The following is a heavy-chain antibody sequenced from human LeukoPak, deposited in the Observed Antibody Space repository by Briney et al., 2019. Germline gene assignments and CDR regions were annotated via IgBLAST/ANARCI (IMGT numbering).Heavy chain of an antibody. CDR2: ISYDGSNK. CDR3: AREDRWDYYIHYFDY. D-gene: IGHD3-10*01. CDR1: GFTFSSYG. Sequence: GGSLRLSCAASGFTFSSYGMHWVRQAPGKGLEWVAVISYDGSNKYYADSVKGRFTISRDNAKNSLYLQMNSLRAEDTAVYYCAREDRWDYYIHYFDYWGQGTLVTVSS. J-gene: IGHJ4*02. V-gene: IGHV3-30*03.